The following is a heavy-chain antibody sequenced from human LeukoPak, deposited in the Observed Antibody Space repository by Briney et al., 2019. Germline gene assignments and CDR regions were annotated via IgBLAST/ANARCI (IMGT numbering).Heavy chain of an antibody. V-gene: IGHV3-53*01. CDR2: IYGGGST. CDR3: ARDSPYCSSTSCYSDYMDV. D-gene: IGHD2-2*01. J-gene: IGHJ6*03. Sequence: GGSLRLSCAASGFTVSSNYMSWVRQAPGKGLEWVSVIYGGGSTYYADSVKGRFTISRDTSKNTLYLQMNSLRAEDTAVYYCARDSPYCSSTSCYSDYMDVWGKGTTVTVSS. CDR1: GFTVSSNY.